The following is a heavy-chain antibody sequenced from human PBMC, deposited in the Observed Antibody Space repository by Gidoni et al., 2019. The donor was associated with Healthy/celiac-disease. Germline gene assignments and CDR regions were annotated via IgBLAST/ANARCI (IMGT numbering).Heavy chain of an antibody. J-gene: IGHJ5*02. CDR2: INPNSGGT. V-gene: IGHV1-2*04. D-gene: IGHD1-7*01. CDR1: GYTFTGYY. Sequence: QVQLVQSGAEVKKPGASVKVSCKASGYTFTGYYMHWVRQAPGQGLEWMGWINPNSGGTNYAQKFQGWVTMTRDTSISTAYMELSRLRSDDTAVYYCARGGLTGTTRYWFDPWGQGTLVTVSS. CDR3: ARGGLTGTTRYWFDP.